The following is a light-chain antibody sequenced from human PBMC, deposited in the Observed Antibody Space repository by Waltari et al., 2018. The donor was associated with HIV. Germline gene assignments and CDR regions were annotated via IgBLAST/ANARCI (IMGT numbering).Light chain of an antibody. V-gene: IGLV2-23*02. CDR2: EVS. CDR3: CSYVSVVNSFVL. Sequence: QSALTQPASVSGSPGQSITISCTGTSSNPVSWYQQHPGKAPKLIIYEVSKRPSGVSDRFSASKSGNTAALTVSGLQAEDEAEYHCCSYVSVVNSFVLFGGGTKLTVL. J-gene: IGLJ2*01. CDR1: SSNP.